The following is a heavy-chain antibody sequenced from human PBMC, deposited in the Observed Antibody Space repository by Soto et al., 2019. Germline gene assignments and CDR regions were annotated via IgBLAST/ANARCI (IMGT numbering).Heavy chain of an antibody. CDR1: GFTFNSYA. CDR3: AKDPPIPTLTIPRFYYYVMDV. CDR2: ISDSGGNT. D-gene: IGHD2-21*01. Sequence: GGSLRLSCAASGFTFNSYAMSWVRQAPGKGLEWVSSISDSGGNTYYADSVKGRFTISRDNSKNTLYLQMNSLRAEDTAIYYCAKDPPIPTLTIPRFYYYVMDVWGQGTTVTVSS. J-gene: IGHJ6*02. V-gene: IGHV3-23*01.